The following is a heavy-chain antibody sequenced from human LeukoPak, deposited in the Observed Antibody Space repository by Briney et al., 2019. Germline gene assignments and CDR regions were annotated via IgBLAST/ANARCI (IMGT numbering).Heavy chain of an antibody. CDR2: VQHIGGET. CDR3: ATYSILNAREFRY. J-gene: IGHJ1*01. D-gene: IGHD4-11*01. Sequence: GGSLRLSCAGSGFTFSNSWMGWVRQAPGKGLEWVANVQHIGGETYYVDSVRGRFTISRDNAKNSVYFQMNSLGADDTAVYYCATYSILNAREFRYWGQGTLVTVTS. CDR1: GFTFSNSW. V-gene: IGHV3-7*01.